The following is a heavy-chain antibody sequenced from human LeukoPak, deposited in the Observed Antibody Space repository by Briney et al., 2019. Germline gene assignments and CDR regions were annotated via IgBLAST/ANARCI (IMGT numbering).Heavy chain of an antibody. D-gene: IGHD6-6*01. CDR1: GFSFSGHW. CDR2: ISPTGSTT. CDR3: ARGPNSNWSGLDF. V-gene: IGHV3-74*01. J-gene: IGHJ4*02. Sequence: GGSLRLSCIASGFSFSGHWMHWARQLPGKGLVWVSRISPTGSTTSYADSVKGRFTVSRDNAKNTLYLQVNNLRAEDTAVYYCARGPNSNWSGLDFWGQGTLLIVSS.